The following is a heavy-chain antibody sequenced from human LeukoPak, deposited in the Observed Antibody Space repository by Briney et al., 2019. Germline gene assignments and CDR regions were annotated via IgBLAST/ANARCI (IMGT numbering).Heavy chain of an antibody. CDR1: GFTFSTHA. Sequence: GGSLRLSCAASGFTFSTHAMSWVRQAPGKGQEWVSAISGSGGRTYYADSVKGRFTISRDNSKNTLYLQMNSLRAEDTAVYYCAKEKESSGYFDYWGQGTLVTVSS. D-gene: IGHD3-10*01. CDR3: AKEKESSGYFDY. J-gene: IGHJ4*02. CDR2: ISGSGGRT. V-gene: IGHV3-23*01.